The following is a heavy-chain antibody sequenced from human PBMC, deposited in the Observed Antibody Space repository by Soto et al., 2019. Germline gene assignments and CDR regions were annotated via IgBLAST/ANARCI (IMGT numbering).Heavy chain of an antibody. CDR2: IDPSDSYT. CDR1: GYSFTSYW. J-gene: IGHJ5*02. CDR3: ARQRRSYGNWFDP. V-gene: IGHV5-10-1*01. D-gene: IGHD3-16*01. Sequence: GESLKISCKGSGYSFTSYWISWVRQIPGKGLEWVGRIDPSDSYTNYSPSFQGHVTISADKSISTAYLQWSSLKASDTAMYYCARQRRSYGNWFDPWGQGTLVTVSS.